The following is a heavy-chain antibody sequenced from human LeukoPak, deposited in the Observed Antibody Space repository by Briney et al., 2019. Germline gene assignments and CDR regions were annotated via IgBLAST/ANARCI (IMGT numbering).Heavy chain of an antibody. CDR2: IQAKAYSGAT. Sequence: SGRSLRLSCSTSGFTFGAYAMSWVRQAPGKGLEWVGFIQAKAYSGATKYAASVNGRFSISRDDSQSITNLQTNDLKTEDTAVYYCTRAPHPRCSSSGCYLDYWGQGTLVTVSS. D-gene: IGHD2-2*01. CDR1: GFTFGAYA. V-gene: IGHV3-49*04. CDR3: TRAPHPRCSSSGCYLDY. J-gene: IGHJ4*02.